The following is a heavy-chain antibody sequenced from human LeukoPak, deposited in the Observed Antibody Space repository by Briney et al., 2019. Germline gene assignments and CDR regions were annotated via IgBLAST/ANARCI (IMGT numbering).Heavy chain of an antibody. V-gene: IGHV1-2*02. Sequence: GASVKVSCKASGYTFTGYYMHWVRQAPGQGLEWMGWINPNSGGTNYAQKFQGRVTMTRDTSISTAYMELSRLRSDDTAVYYCAKVNRIAVAEPAFDIWGQGTMVTVSS. CDR2: INPNSGGT. D-gene: IGHD6-19*01. CDR3: AKVNRIAVAEPAFDI. J-gene: IGHJ3*02. CDR1: GYTFTGYY.